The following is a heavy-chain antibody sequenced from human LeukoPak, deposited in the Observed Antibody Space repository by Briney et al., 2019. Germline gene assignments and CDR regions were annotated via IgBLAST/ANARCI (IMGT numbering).Heavy chain of an antibody. CDR3: ARGASSDWPFDY. V-gene: IGHV1-3*01. D-gene: IGHD6-19*01. CDR2: INAGNGNT. Sequence: ASVKVSCKASGYTFTTYAMHWVRQAPGQRLEWMGWINAGNGNTKYSQRFQGRVTISRDTSATTAYMELSSLRSEDTAVYYCARGASSDWPFDYWGQGTQVTVSS. CDR1: GYTFTTYA. J-gene: IGHJ4*02.